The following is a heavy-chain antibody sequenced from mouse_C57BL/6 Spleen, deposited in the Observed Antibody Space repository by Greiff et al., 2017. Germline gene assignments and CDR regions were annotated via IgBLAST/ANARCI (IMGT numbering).Heavy chain of an antibody. J-gene: IGHJ1*03. Sequence: EVKLVESGGGLVKPGGSLKLSCAASGFTFSDYGMHWVRQAPEKGLEWVAYISSGSSTIYYADTVKGRFTISRANAKNTLFLQMTSLRSEDTAMYYCARGSSYWYFDVWGTGTTVTGSS. CDR3: ARGSSYWYFDV. CDR1: GFTFSDYG. CDR2: ISSGSSTI. V-gene: IGHV5-17*01.